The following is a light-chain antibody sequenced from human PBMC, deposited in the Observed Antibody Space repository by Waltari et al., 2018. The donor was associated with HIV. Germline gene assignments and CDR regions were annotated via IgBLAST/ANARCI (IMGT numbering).Light chain of an antibody. CDR3: HQYGNSPRT. CDR2: GAS. Sequence: ELVLTQSPGTLSLSPGARATLSCRDSQSVTSSCLAWYQQKPGQAPRLLIFGASISATGIPDRFTGSGSGADFTLTITRLEPEDFAIYYCHQYGNSPRTFGQGTKVEIK. V-gene: IGKV3-20*01. CDR1: QSVTSSC. J-gene: IGKJ1*01.